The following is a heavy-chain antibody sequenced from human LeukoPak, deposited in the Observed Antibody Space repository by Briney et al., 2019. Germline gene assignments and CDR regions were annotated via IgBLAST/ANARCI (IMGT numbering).Heavy chain of an antibody. V-gene: IGHV3-11*01. CDR2: ISSRGKTV. CDR3: ARGRDGYKY. D-gene: IGHD5-24*01. J-gene: IGHJ4*02. Sequence: GGSLRLSCAASGFTVSSNYMSWDRQAPGKGLEWVSYISSRGKTVHYADSVKGRFTTSRDNAEMSLYLQMDSLRAEDTAIYFCARGRDGYKYWGPGTRVTVSS. CDR1: GFTVSSNY.